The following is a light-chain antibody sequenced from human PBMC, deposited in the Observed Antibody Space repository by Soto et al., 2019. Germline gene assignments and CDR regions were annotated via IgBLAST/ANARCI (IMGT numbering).Light chain of an antibody. CDR2: DAS. Sequence: IHMAHSPSTLSASLGDRVTNTFRASQSISSWLAWYQQKPGKAPKLLIYDASSLESGVPSRFSGSGSGTDFTLSINSLQPEDFATYYCQQSYSTTITFGQGTRLEIK. J-gene: IGKJ5*01. CDR1: QSISSW. V-gene: IGKV1-5*01. CDR3: QQSYSTTIT.